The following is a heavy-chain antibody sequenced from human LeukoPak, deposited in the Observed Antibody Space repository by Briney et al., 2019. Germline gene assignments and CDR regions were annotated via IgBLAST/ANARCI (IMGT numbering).Heavy chain of an antibody. CDR1: GFTFSSYE. CDR2: ISSSGSTI. J-gene: IGHJ6*04. D-gene: IGHD3-10*02. CDR3: AELGITMIGGV. V-gene: IGHV3-48*03. Sequence: GGSLRLSCPASGFTFSSYEMNWVGQAPGTGLKWVSYISSSGSTIYYADSVKGRFTISRDNAKNSLYLQMNSLRAEDTAVYYCAELGITMIGGVWGKGTTVTISS.